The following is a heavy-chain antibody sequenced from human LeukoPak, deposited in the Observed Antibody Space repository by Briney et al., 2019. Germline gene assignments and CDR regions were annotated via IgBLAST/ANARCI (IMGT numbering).Heavy chain of an antibody. V-gene: IGHV4-39*01. CDR2: IYYSGST. D-gene: IGHD6-13*01. Sequence: SETLSLTCTVSGGSISNSSYYWGWIRQPPGKGLEWIGSIYYSGSTYYIPSLKSRVTISVDTSKNQFSLKLSSVTAADSAVYYCARHESRSSWYIDYWGQGTLVTVSS. CDR3: ARHESRSSWYIDY. CDR1: GGSISNSSYY. J-gene: IGHJ4*02.